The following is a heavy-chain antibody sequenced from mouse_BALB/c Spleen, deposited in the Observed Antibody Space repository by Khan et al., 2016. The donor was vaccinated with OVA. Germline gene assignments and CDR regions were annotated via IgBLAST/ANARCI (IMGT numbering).Heavy chain of an antibody. Sequence: QIQLVQSGPELKKPGETVKISCKASGYTFTNYGMNWVKQAPGKGLKWMGWINTYTGEPTYADDFKGRFAFSLETSASTAYLQINNLKKEDTATSFCARPPFFSYVMGYWGQGTSVTVSS. CDR2: INTYTGEP. J-gene: IGHJ4*01. CDR3: ARPPFFSYVMGY. CDR1: GYTFTNYG. V-gene: IGHV9-3-1*01.